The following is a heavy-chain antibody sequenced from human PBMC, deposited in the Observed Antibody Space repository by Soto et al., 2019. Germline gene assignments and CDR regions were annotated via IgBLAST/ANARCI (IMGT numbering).Heavy chain of an antibody. CDR1: EFRFDNYA. J-gene: IGHJ4*02. D-gene: IGHD5-12*01. CDR3: AKLPRYSYNYRLNIDY. V-gene: IGHV3-23*01. Sequence: GGALGLSCASSEFRFDNYAMTWVRQARGRGPDLVATISGRAAFTKYRDSVEGRFTISRDNSKNTLYLQINSLKAEDTAIYFCAKLPRYSYNYRLNIDYWGQGTMVTVSS. CDR2: ISGRAAFT.